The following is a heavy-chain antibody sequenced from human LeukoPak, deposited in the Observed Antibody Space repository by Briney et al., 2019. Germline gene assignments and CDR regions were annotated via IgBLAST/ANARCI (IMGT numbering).Heavy chain of an antibody. CDR3: ASYRTSFIYWYFDL. Sequence: SETLSLTCTVSGASIRSSYWSWIRQPPGKGLEWIGYISYTGSTNYNPSLKSRVSLSVDTSKNQFSLELSSVTAADTAVYYCASYRTSFIYWYFDLWGRGTLVTVSS. D-gene: IGHD2-2*01. CDR1: GASIRSSY. CDR2: ISYTGST. V-gene: IGHV4-59*01. J-gene: IGHJ2*01.